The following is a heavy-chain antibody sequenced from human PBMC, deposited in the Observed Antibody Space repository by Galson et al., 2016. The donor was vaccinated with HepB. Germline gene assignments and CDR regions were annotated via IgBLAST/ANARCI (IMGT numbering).Heavy chain of an antibody. CDR3: SKDFGREVYGSSGP. D-gene: IGHD3-22*01. Sequence: SLRLSCAASRFIFSIYAMNWVRQAPGKGLEWVSTIMHSGATTYYADSVRGRFTVSRDNFRNTLYLQMYNLRPEDTAVYYCSKDFGREVYGSSGPWGQGALVTVST. V-gene: IGHV3-23*01. CDR1: RFIFSIYA. J-gene: IGHJ5*02. CDR2: IMHSGATT.